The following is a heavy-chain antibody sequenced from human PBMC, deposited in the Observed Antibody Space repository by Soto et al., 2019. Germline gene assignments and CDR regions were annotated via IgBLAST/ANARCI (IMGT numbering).Heavy chain of an antibody. CDR1: GFTFSSYA. J-gene: IGHJ6*02. CDR3: ARVRDYYYYYGMDV. CDR2: ISYDGSNK. Sequence: QVQLVEAGGGVVQPGRSLRLSCAASGFTFSSYAMHWVRRAPGKGLEWVAVISYDGSNKYYADSVKGRFTISRDNSKNTLYLQMNSLRAEDTAVYYCARVRDYYYYYGMDVWGQGTTVTVSS. V-gene: IGHV3-30-3*01.